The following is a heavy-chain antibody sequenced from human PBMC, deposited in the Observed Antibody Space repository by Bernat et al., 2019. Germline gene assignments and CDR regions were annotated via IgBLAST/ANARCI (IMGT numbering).Heavy chain of an antibody. CDR3: AREAAVAGLYYFDY. CDR2: ISYDGSNK. V-gene: IGHV3-30-3*01. D-gene: IGHD6-19*01. Sequence: QVQLVESGGGVVQPGRSLRLSCAASGFTFSSYAMHWVRQAPGKGLEWVAVISYDGSNKYYADSVKGRFTISRDNSKNTPYLQMNSLRAEDTAVYYCAREAAVAGLYYFDYWGQGTLVTVSS. CDR1: GFTFSSYA. J-gene: IGHJ4*02.